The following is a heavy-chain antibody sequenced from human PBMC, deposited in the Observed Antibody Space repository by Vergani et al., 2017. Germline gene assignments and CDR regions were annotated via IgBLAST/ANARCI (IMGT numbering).Heavy chain of an antibody. D-gene: IGHD3-10*01. CDR2: INHSGST. J-gene: IGHJ4*02. V-gene: IGHV4-34*01. CDR3: ARAPFFTMARGIGRNYFDY. Sequence: QVQLQQWGAGLLKPSETLSLTCAVYGGSFSGYYWSWIRQPPGKGLEWIGEINHSGSTNYNPSLKSRVTISVDPSKNQFSLKLSSVTAADTAVYYCARAPFFTMARGIGRNYFDYWGQGTLVTVSS. CDR1: GGSFSGYY.